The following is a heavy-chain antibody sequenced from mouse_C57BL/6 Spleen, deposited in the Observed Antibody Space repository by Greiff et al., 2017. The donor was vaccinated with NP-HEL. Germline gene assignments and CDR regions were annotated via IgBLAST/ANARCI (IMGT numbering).Heavy chain of an antibody. Sequence: QVQLQQPGAELVMPGASVKLSCKASGYTFTSYWMHWVKQRPGQGLEWIGEIDPSDSYTNYNQKFKGKFTLTVDKATSTAYMQLSSLTSEDSAVYYCARWGACGSSDWDFDVWGTGTTVTVSS. D-gene: IGHD1-1*01. V-gene: IGHV1-69*01. CDR1: GYTFTSYW. CDR2: IDPSDSYT. J-gene: IGHJ1*03. CDR3: ARWGACGSSDWDFDV.